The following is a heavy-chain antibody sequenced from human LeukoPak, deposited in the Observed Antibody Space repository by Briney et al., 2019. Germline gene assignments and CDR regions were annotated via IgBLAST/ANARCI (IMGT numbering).Heavy chain of an antibody. CDR1: GGSISSYY. CDR3: ARDPHYYYGSRGGYFDY. D-gene: IGHD3-10*01. V-gene: IGHV4-59*12. CDR2: IYYSGST. Sequence: SETLSLTCTVSGGSISSYYWSWIRQPPGKGLEWIGNIYYSGSTNYNPSLKSRVTMSVDTSKNQFSLKLSSVTAADTAVYYCARDPHYYYGSRGGYFDYWGQGTLVTVSS. J-gene: IGHJ4*02.